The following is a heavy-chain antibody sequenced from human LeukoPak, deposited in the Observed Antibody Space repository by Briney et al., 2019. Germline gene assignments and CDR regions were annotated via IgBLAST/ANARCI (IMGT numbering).Heavy chain of an antibody. J-gene: IGHJ1*01. V-gene: IGHV3-66*01. Sequence: GGSLRLSCAASGLTISNNLMGWVRQAPGKGLEWVSLIYSGGSTYSADSVKGRFTISRDNSKNTLHLQMNSLRVEDTAVYYCARDTDYYGSGRHGYFDHWGQGTLVTVSS. D-gene: IGHD3-10*01. CDR2: IYSGGST. CDR1: GLTISNNL. CDR3: ARDTDYYGSGRHGYFDH.